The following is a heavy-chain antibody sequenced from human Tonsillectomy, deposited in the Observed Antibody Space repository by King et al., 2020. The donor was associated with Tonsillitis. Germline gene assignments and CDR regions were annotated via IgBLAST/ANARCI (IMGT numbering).Heavy chain of an antibody. Sequence: VQLVESGGDLVQPGGSLRVSCAASGFTFSSFAMSWVRQAPGKGLEWVSSISGSGGRAYYADSVKGRFTISIDTSKNTLYLQMNSLRAEDTAIFYCAKSGGNDYYYGMDVWGQGTTVTVSS. V-gene: IGHV3-23*04. CDR1: GFTFSSFA. J-gene: IGHJ6*02. CDR2: ISGSGGRA. D-gene: IGHD4-23*01. CDR3: AKSGGNDYYYGMDV.